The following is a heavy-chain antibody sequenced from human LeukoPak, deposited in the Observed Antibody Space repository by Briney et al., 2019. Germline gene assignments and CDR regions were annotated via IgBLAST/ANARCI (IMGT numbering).Heavy chain of an antibody. J-gene: IGHJ4*02. CDR1: GFTFDDYT. Sequence: GGSLRLSCAASGFTFDDYTMHWVRQAPGKDLEWVSLISWDGGSTYYADSVKGRFTISRDNSKNSLYLQMSSLRTEDTALYYCAKLGDFDGLDYWGQGTLVTVSS. CDR2: ISWDGGST. V-gene: IGHV3-43*01. CDR3: AKLGDFDGLDY. D-gene: IGHD3-10*01.